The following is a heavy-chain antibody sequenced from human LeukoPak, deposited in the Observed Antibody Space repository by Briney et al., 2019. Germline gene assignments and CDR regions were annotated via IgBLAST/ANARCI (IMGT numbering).Heavy chain of an antibody. CDR1: GYSFTSYW. J-gene: IGHJ4*02. D-gene: IGHD6-6*01. V-gene: IGHV5-51*01. Sequence: GESLKISCKASGYSFTSYWIGWVRQMPGKGLEWMGIIYPGDADIRYSPSFKGQATISADKSITTAYLEWSSLQASDTAMYYCARHGRYSSSPSGWSDYWGQGTMVTVSS. CDR3: ARHGRYSSSPSGWSDY. CDR2: IYPGDADI.